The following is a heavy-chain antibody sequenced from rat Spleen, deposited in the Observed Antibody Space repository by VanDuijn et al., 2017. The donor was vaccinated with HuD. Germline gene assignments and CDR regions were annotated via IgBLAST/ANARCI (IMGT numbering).Heavy chain of an antibody. CDR2: IIYDGSST. V-gene: IGHV5-17*01. CDR3: ATSDTYGFAY. CDR1: GFTFSDFA. D-gene: IGHD2-2*01. Sequence: EVQVVESGGGLVQPGRSLKVSCAASGFTFSDFAMAWVRQAPKKGLEWVATIIYDGSSTYYRDSVKVRFTISRDNAKSTLYLQMDSLRYEDTATYYCATSDTYGFAYWGQGGMVTVSS. J-gene: IGHJ2*01.